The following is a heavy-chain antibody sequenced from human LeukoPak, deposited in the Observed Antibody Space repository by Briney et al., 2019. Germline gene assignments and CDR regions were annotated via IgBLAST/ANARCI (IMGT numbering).Heavy chain of an antibody. V-gene: IGHV3-48*02. J-gene: IGHJ4*02. CDR3: ARDYYGDYIFDY. CDR2: ISSSSSI. D-gene: IGHD4-17*01. CDR1: GFTFTSYS. Sequence: GGSLRLSCAASGFTFTSYSMNWVRQAPGKGLEWVSYISSSSSIYYADSVKGRFTISRDNAKHSLYLQMNSLRDEDTAVYYCARDYYGDYIFDYWGQGTLVTVSS.